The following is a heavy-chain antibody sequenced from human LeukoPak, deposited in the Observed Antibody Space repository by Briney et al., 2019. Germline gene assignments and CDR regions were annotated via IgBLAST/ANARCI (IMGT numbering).Heavy chain of an antibody. CDR3: ARVAMVRGPDGWYWFDP. J-gene: IGHJ5*02. V-gene: IGHV4-34*01. D-gene: IGHD3-10*01. CDR2: INHSGST. Sequence: PSETLSLTCAAYGGSFSGYYWSWIRQPPGKGLEWIGEINHSGSTNYNPSLKSRVTISVDTSKNQFSLRLSSVTAADTAVYYCARVAMVRGPDGWYWFDPWGQGTLVTVSS. CDR1: GGSFSGYY.